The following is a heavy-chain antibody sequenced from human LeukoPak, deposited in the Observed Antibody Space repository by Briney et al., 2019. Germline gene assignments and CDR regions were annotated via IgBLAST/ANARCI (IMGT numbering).Heavy chain of an antibody. V-gene: IGHV4-59*01. CDR1: GGSLHRYY. CDR3: ARWYWSGGTCYYLDY. Sequence: PPETLSHTRTVSGGSLHRYYWSWTRQPPGRGPEYIGHNHYSGNTDYNPPLQPRVTISVDTSKNQFSLNLNSLTAADTAVYYCARWYWSGGTCYYLDYWGHGTLVTVSS. D-gene: IGHD2-15*01. J-gene: IGHJ4*01. CDR2: NHYSGNT.